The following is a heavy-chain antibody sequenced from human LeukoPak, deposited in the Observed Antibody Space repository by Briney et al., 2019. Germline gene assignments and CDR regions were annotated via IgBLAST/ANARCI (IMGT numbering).Heavy chain of an antibody. V-gene: IGHV3-21*01. Sequence: GGSLRLSCAASGFTFSSYSMNWVRQAPGKGLEWVSSISSSSSYIYYADSVKGRFTISRDNAKNSLYLQMNCLRAEDTAVYYCARVPPSASGPWYFDLWGRGTLVTVSS. CDR2: ISSSSSYI. CDR3: ARVPPSASGPWYFDL. J-gene: IGHJ2*01. D-gene: IGHD6-25*01. CDR1: GFTFSSYS.